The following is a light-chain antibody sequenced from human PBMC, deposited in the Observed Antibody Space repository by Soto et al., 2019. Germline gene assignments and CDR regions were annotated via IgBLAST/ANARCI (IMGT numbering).Light chain of an antibody. CDR2: DDG. V-gene: IGLV3-21*02. Sequence: YYLTQPPSVSGAPGQTAAIACSGDNIDSTGVHWYQQKHGQVPVLVVYDDGDRPSEIPERFSGSNSWNTATLSISRVEAGDEVEYYCQVWHSGSDQYVFGAGTKVTVL. CDR3: QVWHSGSDQYV. CDR1: NIDSTG. J-gene: IGLJ1*01.